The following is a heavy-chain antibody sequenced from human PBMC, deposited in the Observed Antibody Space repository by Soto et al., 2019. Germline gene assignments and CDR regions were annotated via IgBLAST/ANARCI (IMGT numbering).Heavy chain of an antibody. V-gene: IGHV3-30*18. D-gene: IGHD6-13*01. CDR1: GFTFSSYW. CDR3: AKDGAIGAADYFFDY. J-gene: IGHJ4*02. CDR2: IASDGKDK. Sequence: GGSLRLSCAASGFTFSSYWMHWVRQAPGKGLEWVAVIASDGKDKRYADSAKGRFTISRDNSKNTVYLQMNSLRGEDTAVYYCAKDGAIGAADYFFDYWGQGSQVTVSS.